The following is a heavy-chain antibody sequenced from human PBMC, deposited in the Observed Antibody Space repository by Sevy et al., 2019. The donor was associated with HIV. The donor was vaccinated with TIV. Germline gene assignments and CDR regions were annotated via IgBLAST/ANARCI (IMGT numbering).Heavy chain of an antibody. CDR2: ISAYNGNT. CDR1: GYTFTSYG. Sequence: ASVKVSCKASGYTFTSYGISWVRQAPGQGLEWMGWISAYNGNTNYAQKLQGRVTMTIDTSTSTAYMELRSLRSDDTAVYYCARDPSAATQGAFDIWGQGTMVTVSS. D-gene: IGHD2-15*01. CDR3: ARDPSAATQGAFDI. J-gene: IGHJ3*02. V-gene: IGHV1-18*01.